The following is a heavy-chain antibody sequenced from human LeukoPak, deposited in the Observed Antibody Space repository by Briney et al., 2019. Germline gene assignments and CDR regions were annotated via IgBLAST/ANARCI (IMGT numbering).Heavy chain of an antibody. J-gene: IGHJ4*02. Sequence: PGGSLRLSCAASGFTFSSYGMHWVRQAPGKGLEWVAFIRYDGSNKYYADSVKGRFTISRDNSKNTLYLQMSSLRAEDTAVYYCAKGHDDFPGSGYWGQGTLVTVSS. CDR3: AKGHDDFPGSGY. CDR2: IRYDGSNK. CDR1: GFTFSSYG. V-gene: IGHV3-30*02. D-gene: IGHD3-3*01.